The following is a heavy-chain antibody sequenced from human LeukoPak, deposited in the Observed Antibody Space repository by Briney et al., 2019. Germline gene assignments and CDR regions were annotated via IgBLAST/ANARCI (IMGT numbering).Heavy chain of an antibody. Sequence: GSLKDSCKGSGYSFNSYWIGWVRHMPGESLEWMGIIYPGESDTRYSPSFQGQVTISADKSISTAYLQWSSLKASDTAMYYCARRGKYSSSAPLDYWGQGTLVTVSS. CDR1: GYSFNSYW. V-gene: IGHV5-51*01. CDR3: ARRGKYSSSAPLDY. J-gene: IGHJ4*02. D-gene: IGHD6-6*01. CDR2: IYPGESDT.